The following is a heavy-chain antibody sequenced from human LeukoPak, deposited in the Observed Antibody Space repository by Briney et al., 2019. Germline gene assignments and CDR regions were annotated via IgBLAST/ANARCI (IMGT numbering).Heavy chain of an antibody. V-gene: IGHV4-59*01. J-gene: IGHJ6*02. CDR2: IYYSGST. CDR3: ARHHYDFWSGYPLLGYYYGMDV. CDR1: GGSISSYY. Sequence: SETLSLTCTVSGGSISSYYWSWIRQPPGKGLEWIGYIYYSGSTNYNPSLKSRVTISVDTSKNQFSLKLSSVTAADTAVYYCARHHYDFWSGYPLLGYYYGMDVRGQGTTVTVSS. D-gene: IGHD3-3*01.